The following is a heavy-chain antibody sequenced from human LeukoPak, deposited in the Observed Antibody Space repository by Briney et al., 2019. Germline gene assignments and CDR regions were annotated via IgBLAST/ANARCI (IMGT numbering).Heavy chain of an antibody. D-gene: IGHD6-19*01. V-gene: IGHV3-30*18. Sequence: TGGSLRLSCAASGFTFSSYGMHWVRQAPGKGLEWVAVISYDGSNNYYADSVKGRFTISRDNSKNTLYLQMNSLRAEDTAVYYCAKPPRGYSSGWYDHWGQGTLVTVSS. CDR3: AKPPRGYSSGWYDH. CDR2: ISYDGSNN. CDR1: GFTFSSYG. J-gene: IGHJ5*02.